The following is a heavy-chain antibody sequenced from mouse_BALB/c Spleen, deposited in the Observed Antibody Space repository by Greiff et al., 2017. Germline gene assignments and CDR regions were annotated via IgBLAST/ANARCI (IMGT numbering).Heavy chain of an antibody. CDR1: GFSLTSYG. CDR3: ASYGSSYGAWFAY. V-gene: IGHV2-9*02. J-gene: IGHJ3*01. Sequence: QVQLKESGPGLVAPSQSLSITCTVSGFSLTSYGVHWVRQPPGKGLEWLGVIWAGGSTNYNSALMSRLSISKDNSKSQVFLKMNSLQTDDTAMYYCASYGSSYGAWFAYWGQGTLVTVSA. D-gene: IGHD1-1*01. CDR2: IWAGGST.